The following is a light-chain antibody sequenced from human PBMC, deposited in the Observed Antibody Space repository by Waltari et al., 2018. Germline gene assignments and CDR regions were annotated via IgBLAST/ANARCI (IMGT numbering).Light chain of an antibody. CDR1: ALPKQY. V-gene: IGLV3-25*03. CDR2: KDS. CDR3: QSADRSSTPI. Sequence: SDELTQPPSVSVSPGQPATITCSGDALPKQYAHWYQRKAGQAPVLIIYKDSERPSGIPEQFSGSSSGTTVTLTINGVQAEDDADYFCQSADRSSTPIFGGGTKLTVL. J-gene: IGLJ2*01.